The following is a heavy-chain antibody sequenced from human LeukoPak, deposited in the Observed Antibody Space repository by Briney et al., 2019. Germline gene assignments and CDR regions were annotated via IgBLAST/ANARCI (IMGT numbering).Heavy chain of an antibody. CDR2: IYYSGST. D-gene: IGHD4-17*01. CDR1: GGSISSYY. V-gene: IGHV4-59*01. J-gene: IGHJ4*02. Sequence: SETLSLTCIVSGGSISSYYWSWIRQPPGKGLEWIGYIYYSGSTNYNPSLKSRVTISVDTSKNQFSLKLSSVTAADTAVYYCASLYGDYVYWGQGTLVTVSS. CDR3: ASLYGDYVY.